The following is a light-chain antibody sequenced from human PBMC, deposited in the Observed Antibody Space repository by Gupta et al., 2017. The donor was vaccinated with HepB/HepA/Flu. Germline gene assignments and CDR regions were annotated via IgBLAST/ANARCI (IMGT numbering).Light chain of an antibody. Sequence: QLVLTQSPSASASLGASVKLTCTLNSGHSSYSIAWHQQQPEKGPRYLMKVKSDGSHNKGDGIPNRFSGSSSGAERYLTISSLQSEDEADYYCQTWGAGVVVFGGGTKLT. CDR2: VKSDGSH. CDR3: QTWGAGVVV. CDR1: SGHSSYS. V-gene: IGLV4-69*02. J-gene: IGLJ2*01.